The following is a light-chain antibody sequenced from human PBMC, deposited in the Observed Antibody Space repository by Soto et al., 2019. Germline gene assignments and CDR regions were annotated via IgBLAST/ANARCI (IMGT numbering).Light chain of an antibody. CDR1: SSDVGGYNY. J-gene: IGLJ2*01. CDR2: EVS. CDR3: ASYTSSSTSVI. Sequence: QSALTQPASVSESPGQSITISCTGTSSDVGGYNYVSWFQQHPGRAPKLIIFEVSNRPSGISSRFSGSKSGNTASLTISGLQAEDEADYYCASYTSSSTSVIFGRGTKVTVL. V-gene: IGLV2-14*01.